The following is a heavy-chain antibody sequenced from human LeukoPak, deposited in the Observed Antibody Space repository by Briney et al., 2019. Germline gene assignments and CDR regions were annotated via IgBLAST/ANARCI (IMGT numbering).Heavy chain of an antibody. CDR3: ARDIGSGWYLALF. CDR2: ISYDGSNK. J-gene: IGHJ4*02. CDR1: GFTFSSYA. Sequence: GGSLRLSCAASGFTFSSYAMHWVRQAPGKGLEWVAVISYDGSNKYYADSVKGRFTISRDNSKNTLYLQMNSLRAEDTAVYYCARDIGSGWYLALFWGQGTLVTVSS. D-gene: IGHD6-19*01. V-gene: IGHV3-30*04.